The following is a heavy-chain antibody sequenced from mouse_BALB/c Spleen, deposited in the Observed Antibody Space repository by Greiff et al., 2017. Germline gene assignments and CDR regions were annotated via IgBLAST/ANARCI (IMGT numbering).Heavy chain of an antibody. J-gene: IGHJ4*01. CDR3: ALLTYYYAMDY. V-gene: IGHV14-3*02. CDR2: IDPANGNT. CDR1: GFNIKDTY. D-gene: IGHD2-1*01. Sequence: EVQLQQSGAELVKPGASVKLSCTASGFNIKDTYMHWVKQRPEQGLEWIGRIDPANGNTKYDPKFQGKATITADTSSNTAYLQLSSLTSEDTAVYYCALLTYYYAMDYWGQGTSVTVSS.